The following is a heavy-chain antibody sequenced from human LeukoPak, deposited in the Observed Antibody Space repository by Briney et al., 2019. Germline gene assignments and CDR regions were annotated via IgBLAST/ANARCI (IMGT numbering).Heavy chain of an antibody. D-gene: IGHD3-10*01. J-gene: IGHJ6*02. Sequence: GRSLRLSCEASGFTFEDFAMHWVRQVPGKGPEWVSGISWDSRDVGYAASVKGRLTISRDNAKSSLSLQMDSLRPEDTALYFCTKDLGSGGHPDFYYGMDVWGQGTAVTVSS. CDR3: TKDLGSGGHPDFYYGMDV. CDR1: GFTFEDFA. V-gene: IGHV3-9*01. CDR2: ISWDSRDV.